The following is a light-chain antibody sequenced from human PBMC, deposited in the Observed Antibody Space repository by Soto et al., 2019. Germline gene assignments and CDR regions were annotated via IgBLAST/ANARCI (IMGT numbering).Light chain of an antibody. CDR3: QQRSDWPPT. V-gene: IGKV3-11*01. Sequence: IVLTQSPATLSFSPGERDTLSCRASQTVGSYLAWFRQIPGQAPRLLIYDTSIRATGIPARFSGSGSGTDFTLTISSLEAEDFAVYYCQQRSDWPPTSGQGTKVDVK. J-gene: IGKJ1*01. CDR1: QTVGSY. CDR2: DTS.